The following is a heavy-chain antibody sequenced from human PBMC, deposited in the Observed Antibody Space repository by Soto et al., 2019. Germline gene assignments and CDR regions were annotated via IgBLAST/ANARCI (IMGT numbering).Heavy chain of an antibody. CDR3: ARDPFTVTTAAFYYKGMDF. Sequence: LTCIVVGGSINNLFWSWIRQPPGKGLEWIGHIYYRGSTNYNPSLQSRVTISIDTSKHQFSLQLSSVIAADTAIYDCARDPFTVTTAAFYYKGMDFWGHGTSVSGS. D-gene: IGHD4-17*01. V-gene: IGHV4-59*11. CDR2: IYYRGST. J-gene: IGHJ6*02. CDR1: GGSINNLF.